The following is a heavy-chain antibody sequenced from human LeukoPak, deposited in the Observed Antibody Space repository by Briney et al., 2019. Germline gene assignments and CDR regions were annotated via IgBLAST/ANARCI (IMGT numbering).Heavy chain of an antibody. CDR3: ARLTGADAFDI. Sequence: GASVKVSCKASGGTFSSYAISWVRQAPGQGLEWMGGIIPIFGTANYAQKFQGRVTITTDESTSTAYMALSSLRSEDTAVYYCARLTGADAFDIWGQGTMVTVSS. V-gene: IGHV1-69*05. CDR1: GGTFSSYA. D-gene: IGHD3-9*01. J-gene: IGHJ3*02. CDR2: IIPIFGTA.